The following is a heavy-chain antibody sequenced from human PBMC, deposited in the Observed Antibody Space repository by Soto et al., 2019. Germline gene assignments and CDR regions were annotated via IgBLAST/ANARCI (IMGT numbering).Heavy chain of an antibody. CDR1: GFTFSSYG. CDR3: AKVWYSGSYHDYFDY. J-gene: IGHJ4*02. CDR2: ISYDGSNK. V-gene: IGHV3-30*18. D-gene: IGHD1-26*01. Sequence: GGSLRLSCAAAGFTFSSYGMHWVRQAPGKGLEWVAVISYDGSNKYDADSVKGRFTISRDNSKNTLYLQMNSLRVEDTAVYYCAKVWYSGSYHDYFDYWGQGTLVTVSS.